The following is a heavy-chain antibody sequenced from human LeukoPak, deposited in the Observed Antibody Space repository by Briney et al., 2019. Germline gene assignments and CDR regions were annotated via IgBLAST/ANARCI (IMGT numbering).Heavy chain of an antibody. V-gene: IGHV4-61*02. CDR2: IYTSGST. D-gene: IGHD6-6*01. CDR1: GGSISSGSYY. J-gene: IGHJ1*01. Sequence: PSQTLSLTCTVSGGSISSGSYYWSWIRQPAGKGLEWIGRIYTSGSTNYNPSLKSRVTMSVDTSKNQFSLKLSSVTAADTAVYYCAREEYSSSFGYFQYWGQGTLVTVSS. CDR3: AREEYSSSFGYFQY.